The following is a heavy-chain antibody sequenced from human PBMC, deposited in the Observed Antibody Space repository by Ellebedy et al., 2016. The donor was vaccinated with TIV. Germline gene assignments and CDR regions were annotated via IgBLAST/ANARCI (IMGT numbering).Heavy chain of an antibody. CDR1: GFTFRNYG. V-gene: IGHV3-30*02. Sequence: GGSLRLXXVGTGFTFRNYGMHWVRQAPGKGLEWVALVRNDGTKKYNADSVKGRFTISRDNSKYTIYLQMDSLTVEDTAIYYCATDGGGTHHPAKWGQGTLVTVSS. CDR2: VRNDGTKK. J-gene: IGHJ4*02. D-gene: IGHD1-26*01. CDR3: ATDGGGTHHPAK.